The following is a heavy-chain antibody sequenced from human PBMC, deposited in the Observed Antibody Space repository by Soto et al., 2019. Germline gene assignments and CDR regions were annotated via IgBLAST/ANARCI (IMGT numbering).Heavy chain of an antibody. Sequence: SLTCPVSGGSISSGGYYWSWIRQHPGKGLEWIGYIYYSGSTYYNPSLKSRVTISVDTSKNQFSLKLSSVTAADTAVYYCARLTTAQRQLASNYALDYWGQGTLVTVSS. J-gene: IGHJ4*02. CDR3: ARLTTAQRQLASNYALDY. V-gene: IGHV4-31*03. CDR1: GGSISSGGYY. CDR2: IYYSGST. D-gene: IGHD4-4*01.